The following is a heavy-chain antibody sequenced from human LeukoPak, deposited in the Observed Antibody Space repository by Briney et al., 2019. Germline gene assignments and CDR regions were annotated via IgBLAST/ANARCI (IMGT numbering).Heavy chain of an antibody. CDR1: GFTLSSYA. V-gene: IGHV3-23*01. J-gene: IGHJ4*02. Sequence: GGSLRLSCAASGFTLSSYAMSWVRQAPGKGLEWVSGISGSGGSTYYADSVKGRFTISRDNSKNTLNLQMNSLRAEDTALYYCAKHDRRSVAGSVGVDYWGQGTLVTVSS. D-gene: IGHD6-19*01. CDR3: AKHDRRSVAGSVGVDY. CDR2: ISGSGGST.